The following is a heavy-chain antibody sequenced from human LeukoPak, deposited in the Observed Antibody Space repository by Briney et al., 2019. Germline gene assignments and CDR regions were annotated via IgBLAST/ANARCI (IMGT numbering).Heavy chain of an antibody. J-gene: IGHJ4*02. CDR2: IYSGGST. Sequence: GGSLRLSCAASGFTVSSNYMSWVRQAPGKGLEWVSVIYSGGSTYYADSVKGRFTISRDNSKNTLYLQMNSLRAEDTAVYYCARAGRTYDSSGYYDVGCFDYWGQGTLVTVSS. V-gene: IGHV3-66*02. CDR1: GFTVSSNY. CDR3: ARAGRTYDSSGYYDVGCFDY. D-gene: IGHD3-22*01.